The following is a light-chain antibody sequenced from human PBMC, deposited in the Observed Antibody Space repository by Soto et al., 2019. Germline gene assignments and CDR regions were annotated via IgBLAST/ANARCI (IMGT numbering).Light chain of an antibody. Sequence: DIQMTQSPSAMSASVGDRVTITCRASQGISNYLAWFQQKPGKAPTLLIYAASNLQSGVPSRFRGSRSGTEFTLTFSSLQPEDFATYYCLQDHDDSWTFGQGTKVDIK. J-gene: IGKJ1*01. CDR1: QGISNY. V-gene: IGKV1-17*03. CDR2: AAS. CDR3: LQDHDDSWT.